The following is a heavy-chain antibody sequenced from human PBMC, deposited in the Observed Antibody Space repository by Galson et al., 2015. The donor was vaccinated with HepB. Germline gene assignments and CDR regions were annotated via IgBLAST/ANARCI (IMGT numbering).Heavy chain of an antibody. V-gene: IGHV3-30*18. D-gene: IGHD2-15*01. J-gene: IGHJ6*02. Sequence: SLRLSCAASGFTLRSHAMNWVRQAPGKGLEWVAVTSYDGSNKNYADSVKGRFTVSRDNSKNTVYLQMNSLKVEETAVYVCAKDSSYCIGDSCHSDHYYYCMDVWGQGITLTVSS. CDR2: TSYDGSNK. CDR1: GFTLRSHA. CDR3: AKDSSYCIGDSCHSDHYYYCMDV.